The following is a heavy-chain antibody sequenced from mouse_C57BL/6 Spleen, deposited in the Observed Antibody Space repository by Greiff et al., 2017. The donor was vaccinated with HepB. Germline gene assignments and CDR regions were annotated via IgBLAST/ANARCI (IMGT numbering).Heavy chain of an antibody. CDR3: TRAHYYGSSYYAMDY. Sequence: EVNLVESGEGLVKPGGSLKLSCAASGFTFSSYAMSWVRQTPEKRLEWVAYISSGGDYIYYADTVKGRFTISRDNARNTLYLQMSSLKSEDTAMYYCTRAHYYGSSYYAMDYWGQGTSVTVSS. CDR1: GFTFSSYA. V-gene: IGHV5-9-1*02. D-gene: IGHD1-1*01. J-gene: IGHJ4*01. CDR2: ISSGGDYI.